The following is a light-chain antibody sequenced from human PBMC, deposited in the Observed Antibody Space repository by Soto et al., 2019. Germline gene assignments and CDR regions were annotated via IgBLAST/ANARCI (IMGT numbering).Light chain of an antibody. V-gene: IGKV1-39*01. CDR3: QQRYSTPIT. J-gene: IGKJ5*01. CDR2: AAS. CDR1: QSISSY. Sequence: DIQMTQSPSSLSASVGDRVTITCRASQSISSYLNWYQQKPGKAPKLLIYAASSLQSGVPSRFSGSGLGTDFTLTISSLQPEDFATYYCQQRYSTPITFGQGTRLEIK.